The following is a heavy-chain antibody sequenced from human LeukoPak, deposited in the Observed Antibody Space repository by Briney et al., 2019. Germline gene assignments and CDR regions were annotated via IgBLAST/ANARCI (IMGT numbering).Heavy chain of an antibody. CDR3: ARDRGSYYYFDY. CDR2: IYHSGST. D-gene: IGHD3-10*01. CDR1: GYSISSGYY. V-gene: IGHV4-38-2*02. J-gene: IGHJ4*02. Sequence: SETLSLTCAVSGYSISSGYYWGWIRQPPGKGVEWIGSIYHSGSTYYNPSLKSRVTISVDTSKNQFSLKLNSVTAADTAVYYCARDRGSYYYFDYWGQGTLVTVSS.